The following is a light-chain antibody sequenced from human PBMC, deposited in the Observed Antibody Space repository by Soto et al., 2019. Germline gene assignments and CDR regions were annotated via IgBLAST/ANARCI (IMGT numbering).Light chain of an antibody. Sequence: EIVLTQSQATLSLSPGERATLSCRASQSVSSYLAWYQQKPGQAPRLLIYDASNRATGIPARFSGSGSGTDFTLTISSLEPEDFAVYYCQQRSNWRTFGQGTKVEIK. CDR1: QSVSSY. V-gene: IGKV3-11*01. CDR3: QQRSNWRT. CDR2: DAS. J-gene: IGKJ1*01.